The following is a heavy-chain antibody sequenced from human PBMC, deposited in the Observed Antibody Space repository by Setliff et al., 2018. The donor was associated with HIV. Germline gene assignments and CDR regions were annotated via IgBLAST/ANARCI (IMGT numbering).Heavy chain of an antibody. V-gene: IGHV1-46*01. CDR3: ARDNIIWSKDY. J-gene: IGHJ4*02. D-gene: IGHD3-10*01. CDR2: ITPSDSYI. Sequence: ASVKVSCKASGYIFTSHKIHWVRQAPGQGLEWMGIITPSDSYIAYAQKFQGRVTMTRDTSTSTVYMELSSLRSDDTAVYYCARDNIIWSKDYWGQGTLVTVS. CDR1: GYIFTSHK.